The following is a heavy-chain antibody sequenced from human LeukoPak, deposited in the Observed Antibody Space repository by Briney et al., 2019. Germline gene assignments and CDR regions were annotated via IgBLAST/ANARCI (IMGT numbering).Heavy chain of an antibody. CDR2: IYFDASDT. J-gene: IGHJ4*02. V-gene: IGHV5-51*01. D-gene: IGHD2-15*01. CDR3: ARFLHGSSLDY. Sequence: GESLKISCHGSGDTFTDTYIAWVRQMPGKGLEWMGIIYFDASDTRYSPSFQGHVTISVDPSISTAYLQWSSLKTSDTGMYYCARFLHGSSLDYWGQGSLVTVSS. CDR1: GDTFTDTY.